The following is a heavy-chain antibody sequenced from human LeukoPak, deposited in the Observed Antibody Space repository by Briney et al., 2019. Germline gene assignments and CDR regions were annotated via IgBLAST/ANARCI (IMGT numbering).Heavy chain of an antibody. J-gene: IGHJ4*02. CDR2: IFYSGNT. Sequence: SETLSLTCNVSGDYITTTNYYWAWIRQPPGKGLDWIASIFYSGNTYYNPSLKSRVSISIDTSRKQISLQLRSASATDTAIYYCARRSRLYKHETTGYHDSWGQGTLVTVSS. D-gene: IGHD3-9*01. V-gene: IGHV4-39*01. CDR3: ARRSRLYKHETTGYHDS. CDR1: GDYITTTNYY.